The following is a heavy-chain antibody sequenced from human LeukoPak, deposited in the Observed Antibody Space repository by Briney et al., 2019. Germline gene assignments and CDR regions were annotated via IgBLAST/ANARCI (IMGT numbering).Heavy chain of an antibody. V-gene: IGHV4-39*01. J-gene: IGHJ4*02. CDR3: ARSRDGYNSIFDY. Sequence: NPSETLSLTCTVSGVSISSSSYYWGWIRQPPGKGLEWIGSIYYSGSTYYNPSLKSRVTISVDTSKNQFSLKLSSVTAADTAVYYCARSRDGYNSIFDYWGQGTLVTVSS. CDR1: GVSISSSSYY. D-gene: IGHD5-24*01. CDR2: IYYSGST.